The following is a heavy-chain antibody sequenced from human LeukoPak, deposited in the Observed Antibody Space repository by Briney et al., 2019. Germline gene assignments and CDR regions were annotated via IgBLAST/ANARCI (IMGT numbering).Heavy chain of an antibody. J-gene: IGHJ6*03. CDR1: GFTFSSYS. Sequence: GGSLRLSCAASGFTFSSYSMNWVRQAPGKGLEWVSYISSSSSTIYYADSVKGRFTISRDNAKNSLYLQMNSLRAEDTAVYYCARQPNYYYYYMDVWGKGTTVTVSS. CDR3: ARQPNYYYYYMDV. CDR2: ISSSSSTI. V-gene: IGHV3-48*01.